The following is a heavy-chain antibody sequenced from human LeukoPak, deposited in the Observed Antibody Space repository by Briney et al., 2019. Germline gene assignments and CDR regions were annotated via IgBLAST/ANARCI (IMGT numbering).Heavy chain of an antibody. V-gene: IGHV3-30*18. CDR3: AKGNYDILTGYLHGVDY. J-gene: IGHJ4*02. Sequence: GGSLRLSCAASGSTFSSYGMHWVRQAPGKGLEWVALISYDGSNKYYADSVKGRFTISRDNSKNTLYLQMNSLRAEDTAVYYCAKGNYDILTGYLHGVDYWGQGTLVTVSS. CDR1: GSTFSSYG. D-gene: IGHD3-9*01. CDR2: ISYDGSNK.